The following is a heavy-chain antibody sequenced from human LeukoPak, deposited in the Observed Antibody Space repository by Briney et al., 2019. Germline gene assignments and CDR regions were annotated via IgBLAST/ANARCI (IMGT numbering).Heavy chain of an antibody. J-gene: IGHJ4*02. Sequence: PGGSLRLSCAASGFTFDDYGMSWVRQAPGKGLEWVSGINWNGGSTGYADSVRGRFTISRDNAKNSLYLQMNSLRAEDTALYYCARALSLGYREYYFDYWGQGTLVTVSS. CDR1: GFTFDDYG. D-gene: IGHD3-10*01. CDR2: INWNGGST. V-gene: IGHV3-20*04. CDR3: ARALSLGYREYYFDY.